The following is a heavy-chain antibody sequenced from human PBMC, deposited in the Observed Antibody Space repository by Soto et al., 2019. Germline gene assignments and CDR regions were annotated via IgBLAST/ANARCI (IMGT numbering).Heavy chain of an antibody. CDR2: INHSGST. V-gene: IGHV4-34*01. CDR3: ARGRTPYYDFWSGSNFIYYYYMDV. D-gene: IGHD3-3*01. CDR1: GGSFSGYY. J-gene: IGHJ6*03. Sequence: SETLSLTCAVYGGSFSGYYWSWIRQPPGKGLEWIGEINHSGSTNYNPSLKSRVTISVDTSKNQFSLKLSSVTAADTAVYYCARGRTPYYDFWSGSNFIYYYYMDVWGKGTTVTVSS.